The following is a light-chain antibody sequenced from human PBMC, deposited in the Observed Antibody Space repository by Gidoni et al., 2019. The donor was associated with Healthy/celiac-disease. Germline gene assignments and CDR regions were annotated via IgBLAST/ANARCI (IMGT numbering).Light chain of an antibody. V-gene: IGLV2-14*03. CDR2: DVN. CDR1: NSDVGGYTR. CDR3: TSSISDSGYV. J-gene: IGLJ1*01. Sequence: QSALTQPASVSGSPGQSITISCTGTNSDVGGYTRVSWYQHHPNKAPKLIIFDVNYRPSGVSSRFSGSKSGNTASLTISGLQTEDEADYYCTSSISDSGYVFGTGTKVTVL.